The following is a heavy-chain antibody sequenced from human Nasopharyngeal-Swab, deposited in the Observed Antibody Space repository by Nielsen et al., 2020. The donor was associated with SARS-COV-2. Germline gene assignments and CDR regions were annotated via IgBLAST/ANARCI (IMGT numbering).Heavy chain of an antibody. CDR3: ARHWSGPGNWFDP. J-gene: IGHJ5*02. V-gene: IGHV5-10-1*01. D-gene: IGHD3-10*01. Sequence: GEALKISCKGSGYSFTSYWISWVRQMPGKGLEWMGRIDPSDSYTNYSPSFQGHVTISADKSISTAYLQWSSLKASDTAMYYCARHWSGPGNWFDPWGQGTLVTVSS. CDR1: GYSFTSYW. CDR2: IDPSDSYT.